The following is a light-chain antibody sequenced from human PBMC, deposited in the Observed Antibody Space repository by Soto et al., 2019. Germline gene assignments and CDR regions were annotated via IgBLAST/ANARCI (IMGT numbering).Light chain of an antibody. CDR1: QSVSSNY. CDR2: VAS. CDR3: QQYGSFISYT. Sequence: EIVLTQSPGTLSLSPGERATLSCRASQSVSSNYLAWFQQKPGQAPRLLIYVASSRATGIPDRFSGSGSGTDFTLTISRLETEDFEVYYCQQYGSFISYTFGQGTKLEIK. V-gene: IGKV3-20*01. J-gene: IGKJ2*01.